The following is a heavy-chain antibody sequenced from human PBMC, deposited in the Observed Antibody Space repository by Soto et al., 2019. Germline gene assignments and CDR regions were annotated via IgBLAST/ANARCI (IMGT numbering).Heavy chain of an antibody. V-gene: IGHV3-48*02. D-gene: IGHD3-22*01. CDR3: ARERGYYDSSGYYNY. Sequence: GGSLRLSCAASGFTFSSYSMNWVRQAPGKGLEWVSYISSSGNNMYHADSVKGRFTISRDNAKNSLYLQMNSLRDEDTAVYYCARERGYYDSSGYYNYWGQGT. CDR1: GFTFSSYS. J-gene: IGHJ4*02. CDR2: ISSSGNNM.